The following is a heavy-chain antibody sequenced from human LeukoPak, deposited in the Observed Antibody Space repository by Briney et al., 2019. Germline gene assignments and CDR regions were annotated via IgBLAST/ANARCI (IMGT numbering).Heavy chain of an antibody. CDR1: GFTFSSYA. CDR3: ARGSSWYA. Sequence: GGSLRLSCAASGFTFSSYAMHWVRQAPGKGLEWVAVISYDGSNKYYADSVKGRFTISRDNAKNSLYLQMNSLRAEDTAVYYCARGSSWYAWGQGTLVTVSS. CDR2: ISYDGSNK. V-gene: IGHV3-30-3*01. D-gene: IGHD6-13*01. J-gene: IGHJ5*02.